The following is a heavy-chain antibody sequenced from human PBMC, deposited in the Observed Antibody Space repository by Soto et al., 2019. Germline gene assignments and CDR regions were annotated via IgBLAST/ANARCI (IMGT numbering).Heavy chain of an antibody. CDR3: ARPATEPNYYYYYMDV. D-gene: IGHD1-26*01. Sequence: SETLSLTYTVSGGSISSSSYYWGWIRQPPGKGLEWIGSIYYSGSTYYNPSLKSRVTISVDTSKNQFSLKLSSVTAADTAVYYCARPATEPNYYYYYMDVWGKGTTVTVSS. V-gene: IGHV4-39*01. CDR1: GGSISSSSYY. CDR2: IYYSGST. J-gene: IGHJ6*03.